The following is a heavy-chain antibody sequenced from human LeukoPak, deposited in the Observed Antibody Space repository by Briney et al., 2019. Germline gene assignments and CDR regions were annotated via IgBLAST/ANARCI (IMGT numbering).Heavy chain of an antibody. CDR1: GFTFSSYW. CDR3: ARGYDYVWGSYRYYYYYGMDV. Sequence: GGSLRLSCAASGFTFSSYWMHWVRQAPGKGLVWVSRINSDGSSTSYADSVKGRSTISRDNAKNTLYLQMNSLRAEDTAVYYCARGYDYVWGSYRYYYYYGMDVWGQGATVTVSS. D-gene: IGHD3-16*02. CDR2: INSDGSST. J-gene: IGHJ6*02. V-gene: IGHV3-74*01.